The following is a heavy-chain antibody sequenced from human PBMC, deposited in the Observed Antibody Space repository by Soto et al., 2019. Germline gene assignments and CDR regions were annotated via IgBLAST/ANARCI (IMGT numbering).Heavy chain of an antibody. V-gene: IGHV3-9*01. Sequence: ESGGGLVQPGRSLRLSCAASGFTFDEYAMHWVRQVPGKGLEWVSGISWNSGSIGYADSVRGRFTISRDNAKNSLYLQMNSLRPEDTALYYCAEALRYYDSSGSPGGFYYYGMDVWGQGTTVTVSS. CDR1: GFTFDEYA. CDR3: AEALRYYDSSGSPGGFYYYGMDV. J-gene: IGHJ6*02. D-gene: IGHD3-22*01. CDR2: ISWNSGSI.